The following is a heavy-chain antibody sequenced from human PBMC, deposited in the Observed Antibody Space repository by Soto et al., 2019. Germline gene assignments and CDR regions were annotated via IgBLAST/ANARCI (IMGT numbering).Heavy chain of an antibody. CDR2: IIPIFGTA. D-gene: IGHD3-22*01. V-gene: IGHV1-69*13. J-gene: IGHJ4*02. Sequence: SVKVSCKASGGTFSSYAISWVRQAPGQGLEWMGGIIPIFGTANYAQKFQGRVTITADESTSTAYMELSSLKASDTAMYYCARHSDYDSPIGYWGQGTLVPVSS. CDR1: GGTFSSYA. CDR3: ARHSDYDSPIGY.